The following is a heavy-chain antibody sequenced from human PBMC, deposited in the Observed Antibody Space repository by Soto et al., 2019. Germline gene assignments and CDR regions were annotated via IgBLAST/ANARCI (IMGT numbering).Heavy chain of an antibody. CDR3: SYYFDSVGVPDFDY. CDR2: IKGKTDGGTT. V-gene: IGHV3-15*01. CDR1: GFSFTNAW. D-gene: IGHD3-22*01. Sequence: GGSLRLSCAASGFSFTNAWINWVRQAPGRGLEWVGRIKGKTDGGTTDYAAPVKGRFTISRDESKNTVFLQMNSLKTEDTAVYFCSYYFDSVGVPDFDYWGQGTLVTVSS. J-gene: IGHJ4*02.